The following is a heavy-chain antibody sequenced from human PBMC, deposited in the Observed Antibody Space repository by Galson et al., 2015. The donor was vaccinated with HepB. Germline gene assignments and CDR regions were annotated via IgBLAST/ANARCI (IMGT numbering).Heavy chain of an antibody. J-gene: IGHJ4*02. CDR3: ARGYGGLYYFDS. CDR1: GFTFSTYW. Sequence: SLRLSGAASGFTFSTYWMHWVRQAPGKGPVWVSRIYSDGLVTTYADSVKARFTIPRDNAKNTLYLQMNSLSAGDTAVYYCARGYGGLYYFDSWGQGTLVTVSS. D-gene: IGHD5-18*01. CDR2: IYSDGLVT. V-gene: IGHV3-74*03.